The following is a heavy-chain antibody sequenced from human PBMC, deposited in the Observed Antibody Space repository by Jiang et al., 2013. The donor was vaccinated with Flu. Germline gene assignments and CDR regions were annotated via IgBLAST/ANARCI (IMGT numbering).Heavy chain of an antibody. D-gene: IGHD2-2*01. CDR1: GFTFSSYA. CDR3: ARDKCSSTSCPPYYYYGMDV. J-gene: IGHJ6*02. V-gene: IGHV3-30*04. CDR2: ISYDGSNK. Sequence: GRSLRLSCAASGFTFSSYAMHWVRQAPGKGLEWVAVISYDGSNKYYADSVKGRFTISRDNSKNTLYLQMNSLRAEDTAVYYCARDKCSSTSCPPYYYYGMDVWGQGTTVTVSS.